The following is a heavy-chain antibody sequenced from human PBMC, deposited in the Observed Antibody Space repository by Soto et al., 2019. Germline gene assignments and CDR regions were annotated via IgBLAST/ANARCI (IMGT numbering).Heavy chain of an antibody. V-gene: IGHV4-34*01. D-gene: IGHD2-8*01. J-gene: IGHJ6*02. Sequence: SETLSLTCAVYGGSFSGYYWSWIRQPPGKGPEWIGEINHSGSTNYNPSLKSRVTISVDTSKNQFSLKLSSVTAADTAVYYCARPRLQWRVRPYGMDVWGQGTTVTVSS. CDR3: ARPRLQWRVRPYGMDV. CDR2: INHSGST. CDR1: GGSFSGYY.